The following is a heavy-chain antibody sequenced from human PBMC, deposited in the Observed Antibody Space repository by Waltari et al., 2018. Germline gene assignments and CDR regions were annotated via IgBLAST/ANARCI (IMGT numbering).Heavy chain of an antibody. CDR3: ARGGGGIGYY. J-gene: IGHJ4*02. V-gene: IGHV3-74*01. D-gene: IGHD6-13*01. CDR1: GFTFCSYW. Sequence: EVQLVESGGGLVQPGGYLSLSCAASGFTFCSYWMHWVRQGPGKGLVLVSRINSDDSGTNYADAVKGRFTISRDNAKNTLYLQMNSLRAEDTAVYYCARGGGGIGYYWGQGTLVIVSS. CDR2: INSDDSGT.